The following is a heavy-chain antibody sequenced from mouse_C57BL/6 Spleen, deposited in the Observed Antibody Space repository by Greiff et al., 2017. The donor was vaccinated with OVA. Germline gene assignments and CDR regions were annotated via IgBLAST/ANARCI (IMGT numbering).Heavy chain of an antibody. CDR1: GFSLSTFGMG. D-gene: IGHD2-5*01. Sequence: QVTLKECGPGILQPSQTLSLTCSFSGFSLSTFGMGVGWIRQPSGKGLEWLAPILWDDDKYYHPALKSRLTSSKDTSKNQVVLKIANVDTADTATYDGARMRSNYEVDDWGQGTSVTVSS. J-gene: IGHJ4*01. CDR3: ARMRSNYEVDD. V-gene: IGHV8-8*01. CDR2: ILWDDDK.